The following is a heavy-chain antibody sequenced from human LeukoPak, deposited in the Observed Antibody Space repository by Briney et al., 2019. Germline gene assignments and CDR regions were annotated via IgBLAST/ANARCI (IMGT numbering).Heavy chain of an antibody. CDR3: ARISSWARSLDY. Sequence: SETLSLTCTVSGGSISSGGYYWSWIRQHPGKGLEWIGYIYYSGSTYYNPSLKSRVTISVDTSKNQFSLKLSSVTAADTAVYYCARISSWARSLDYWGRGTLVTVSS. D-gene: IGHD6-13*01. V-gene: IGHV4-31*03. CDR2: IYYSGST. J-gene: IGHJ4*02. CDR1: GGSISSGGYY.